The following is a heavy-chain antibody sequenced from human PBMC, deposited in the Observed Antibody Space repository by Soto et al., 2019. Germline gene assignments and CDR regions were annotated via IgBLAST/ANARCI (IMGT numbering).Heavy chain of an antibody. Sequence: QVQLQESGPGLVKPSGTLSLTCAVSGDSISNDNWWGWARQPPGKGLEWIGEIYHSGGTNYNPSLKXRVTVSVDESTNHFSLNLISVTAADTAVYYCVRLGYFTVASWGQGALVTVSS. D-gene: IGHD3-3*01. V-gene: IGHV4-4*02. CDR1: GDSISNDNW. J-gene: IGHJ4*02. CDR3: VRLGYFTVAS. CDR2: IYHSGGT.